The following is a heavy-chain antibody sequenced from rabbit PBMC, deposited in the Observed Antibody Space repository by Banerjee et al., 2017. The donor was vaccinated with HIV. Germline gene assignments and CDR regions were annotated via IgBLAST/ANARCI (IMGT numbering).Heavy chain of an antibody. CDR3: ARERAGDAAYGYVGHDGFDP. CDR2: IYTSSGST. Sequence: QSLEESGGDLVKPEGSLTLTCTASGFSLSSYYMCWVRQAPGKGLEWIACIYTSSGSTWYASWAKGRFTISKTSSTTVTLQMTSLTAADTATYFCARERAGDAAYGYVGHDGFDPWGQGTLVTVS. V-gene: IGHV1S40*01. J-gene: IGHJ2*01. CDR1: GFSLSSYY. D-gene: IGHD6-1*01.